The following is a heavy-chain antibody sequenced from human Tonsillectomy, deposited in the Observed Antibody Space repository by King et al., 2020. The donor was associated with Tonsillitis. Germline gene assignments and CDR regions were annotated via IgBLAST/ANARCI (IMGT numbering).Heavy chain of an antibody. CDR2: IFDNGNT. V-gene: IGHV4-59*01. CDR3: ARGPNGGNLLFHV. CDR1: GGSISSYH. Sequence: VQLQESGPGLVKPSETLSLTCTVSGGSISSYHWSGIRQPPGKGLEWIGYIFDNGNTNYNPPPKSRVTMSVDTSKNQFSPRLGSVTAADTAVYYCARGPNGGNLLFHVWGQGTMVTVSS. J-gene: IGHJ3*01. D-gene: IGHD4-23*01.